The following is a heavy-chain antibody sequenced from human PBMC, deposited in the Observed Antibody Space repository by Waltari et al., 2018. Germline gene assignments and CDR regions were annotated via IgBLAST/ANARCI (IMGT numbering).Heavy chain of an antibody. CDR1: GFTFSSYS. CDR3: ARDLYSSSRNDDAFDI. V-gene: IGHV3-21*01. CDR2: ISSSSSYI. D-gene: IGHD6-6*01. Sequence: EVQLVESGGGLVKPGGSLRLSCAASGFTFSSYSMNWVRQAPGKGLEWVSSISSSSSYIYHADSVKGRFTISRDNAKNSLYLQMNSLRAEDTAVYYCARDLYSSSRNDDAFDIWGQGTMVTVSS. J-gene: IGHJ3*02.